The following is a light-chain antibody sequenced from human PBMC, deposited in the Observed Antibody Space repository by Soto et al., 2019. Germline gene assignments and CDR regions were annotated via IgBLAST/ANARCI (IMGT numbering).Light chain of an antibody. CDR1: QSVSSY. CDR2: DAS. Sequence: EIVLTQSPATLSLSPGERATLSCRASQSVSSYLAWYQQKPGQAPRLLIYDASNRAAGIPARFSGSGSGTDFTLTISSLEPEDLAVYYCQQRSNWPPFTFGPETKVEIK. CDR3: QQRSNWPPFT. V-gene: IGKV3-11*01. J-gene: IGKJ3*01.